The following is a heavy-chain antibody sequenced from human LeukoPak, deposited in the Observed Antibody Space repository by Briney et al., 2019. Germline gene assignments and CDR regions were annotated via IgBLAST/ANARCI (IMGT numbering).Heavy chain of an antibody. Sequence: GGSLRLSCAASGFTFNSYWMHWVRQAPGKGLVWVSRINSDGSGTSDADFVKGRFTISRDNSKNTLYLQMNSLRAEDTAMYYCARDRLTNDAFDIWGQRTMVTVSS. CDR2: INSDGSGT. D-gene: IGHD2-8*01. J-gene: IGHJ3*02. CDR1: GFTFNSYW. CDR3: ARDRLTNDAFDI. V-gene: IGHV3-74*01.